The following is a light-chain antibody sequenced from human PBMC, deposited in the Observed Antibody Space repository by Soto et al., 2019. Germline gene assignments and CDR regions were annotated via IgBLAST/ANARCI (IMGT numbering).Light chain of an antibody. CDR1: QTINTY. CDR2: AAS. V-gene: IGKV1-39*01. Sequence: DIQMTQSPSSLSASVGDRVTISCRAGQTINTYVNWYLQKPGKAPKLLIYAASSLHSGVPSRFSGSGSGTYFTLTISSLQPEDFATYYCQQSFSTPRTFGQGTKVEIK. J-gene: IGKJ1*01. CDR3: QQSFSTPRT.